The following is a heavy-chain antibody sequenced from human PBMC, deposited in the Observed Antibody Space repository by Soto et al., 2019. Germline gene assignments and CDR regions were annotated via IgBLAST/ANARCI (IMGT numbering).Heavy chain of an antibody. CDR1: GFTFSSYA. J-gene: IGHJ4*02. V-gene: IGHV3-23*01. D-gene: IGHD2-15*01. Sequence: PGGSLRLSCAASGFTFSSYAMSWVRQAPGKGLEWVAAISGSGGSTYYADSVKGRFTISRDNSKNTLYLQMNSLRAEDTAVYYCARDPGKGYCSGGSCSYYFDYWGQGTLVTVSS. CDR3: ARDPGKGYCSGGSCSYYFDY. CDR2: ISGSGGST.